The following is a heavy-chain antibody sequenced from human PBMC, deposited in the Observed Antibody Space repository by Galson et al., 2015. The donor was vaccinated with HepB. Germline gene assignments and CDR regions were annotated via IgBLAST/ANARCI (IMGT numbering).Heavy chain of an antibody. J-gene: IGHJ4*02. V-gene: IGHV3-74*01. CDR3: ARDLTYYDILTGSFVKYFDH. CDR1: GFTFSSYW. CDR2: INSDGSST. D-gene: IGHD3-9*01. Sequence: SLRLSCAASGFTFSSYWMHWVRQAPGKGLVWVSRINSDGSSTSYADSVKGRFTISRDNAKNTLYLQMNSLRAEDTAVYYCARDLTYYDILTGSFVKYFDHWGQGTLVTVSS.